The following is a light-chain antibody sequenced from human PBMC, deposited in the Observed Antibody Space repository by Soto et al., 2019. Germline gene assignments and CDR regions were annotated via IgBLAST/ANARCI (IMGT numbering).Light chain of an antibody. Sequence: DIQMTPSPSSLSASVGDRVTITCRASQGISNYIAWYQQKPGKAPKLLIYAASTLQSGVPSRFSGSGSGTDFTLTINSLQPEDVATYSCQKYSSVPLFGPGTKVDIK. CDR3: QKYSSVPL. V-gene: IGKV1-27*01. CDR1: QGISNY. CDR2: AAS. J-gene: IGKJ3*01.